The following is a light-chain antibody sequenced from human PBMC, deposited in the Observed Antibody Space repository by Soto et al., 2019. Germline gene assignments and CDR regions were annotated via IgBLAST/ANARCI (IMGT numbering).Light chain of an antibody. Sequence: QSALTQPPSASGTPGQRVTISCSGSSSNIGTNTVNWYQHLPGTAPKLLIYNNNQRPSGVPDRFSGSKSGTSASLAISGLQSEDEADYYCAAWDDSLNGVLFGGGTKVTVL. CDR3: AAWDDSLNGVL. CDR1: SSNIGTNT. V-gene: IGLV1-44*01. CDR2: NNN. J-gene: IGLJ2*01.